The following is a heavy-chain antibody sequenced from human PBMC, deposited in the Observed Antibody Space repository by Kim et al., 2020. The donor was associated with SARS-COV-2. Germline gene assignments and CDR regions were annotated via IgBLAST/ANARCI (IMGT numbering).Heavy chain of an antibody. Sequence: ASVKVSCKASGYTFTSYAMNWVRQAPGQGLEWMGWINTNTGNPTYAQGFTGRFVFSLDTSVSTAYLQISSLKAEDTAVYYCARREWGGWYGRGYYYYGMDVWGQGTTVTVSS. CDR1: GYTFTSYA. CDR2: INTNTGNP. D-gene: IGHD6-19*01. V-gene: IGHV7-4-1*02. CDR3: ARREWGGWYGRGYYYYGMDV. J-gene: IGHJ6*02.